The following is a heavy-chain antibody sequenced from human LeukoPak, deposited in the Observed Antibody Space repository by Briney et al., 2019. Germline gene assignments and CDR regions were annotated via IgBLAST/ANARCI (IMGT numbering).Heavy chain of an antibody. V-gene: IGHV3-21*06. CDR1: GFTFSTYS. J-gene: IGHJ3*01. D-gene: IGHD3-10*01. Sequence: PGGSLRLSCAASGFTFSTYSMNWVRQAPGKGVEWVSSISTSSDYIYYAGSLKGRFTISRDNAKNTLYVHMNSLRPDYTAVYYCARGRSITILRGVAISDGFDLWGQGTKVTVS. CDR3: ARGRSITILRGVAISDGFDL. CDR2: ISTSSDYI.